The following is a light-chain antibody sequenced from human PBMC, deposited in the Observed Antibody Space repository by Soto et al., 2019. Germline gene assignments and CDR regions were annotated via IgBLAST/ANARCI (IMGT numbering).Light chain of an antibody. V-gene: IGKV1-5*03. J-gene: IGKJ2*01. CDR2: KAA. CDR3: QHNNSWYP. CDR1: QGISSW. Sequence: DIQMTQSPSTLSASLGDRVTITCRASQGISSWLGGYQQKPGKAPKLLIYKAARVESGVPSRFRGSGAGTEFTHTSRNGQADHFASYYCQHNNSWYPFRQGTKQQIK.